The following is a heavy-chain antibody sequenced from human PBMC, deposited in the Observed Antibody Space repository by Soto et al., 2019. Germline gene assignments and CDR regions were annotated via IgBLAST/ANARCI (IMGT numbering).Heavy chain of an antibody. Sequence: QVHRLESGPGLVKPSQTLSLTCSVSGDSISTVDYFWAWIRQPPGQALEYIGYIYKSTTTYYNPSFESRVAISLDTSKSQFSLNVTSVTAADTAVYFCARGRYCLTGRCFPNWFDSWGQGTLVTVSS. CDR2: IYKSTTT. J-gene: IGHJ5*01. CDR3: ARGRYCLTGRCFPNWFDS. D-gene: IGHD2-15*01. CDR1: GDSISTVDYF. V-gene: IGHV4-30-4*01.